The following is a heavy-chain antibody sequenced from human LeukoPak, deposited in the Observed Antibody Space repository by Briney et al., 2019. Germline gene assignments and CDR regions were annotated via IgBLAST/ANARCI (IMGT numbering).Heavy chain of an antibody. CDR3: ARVSRRGYSYGYGY. Sequence: ASVKVSCKAPGYTFTGYYMHWVRQAPGQGLEWMGWINPNSGGTNYAQKFQGWVTMTRDTSISTAYMELSRLRSDDTAVYYCARVSRRGYSYGYGYWGQGTLVTVSS. CDR2: INPNSGGT. V-gene: IGHV1-2*04. CDR1: GYTFTGYY. D-gene: IGHD5-18*01. J-gene: IGHJ4*02.